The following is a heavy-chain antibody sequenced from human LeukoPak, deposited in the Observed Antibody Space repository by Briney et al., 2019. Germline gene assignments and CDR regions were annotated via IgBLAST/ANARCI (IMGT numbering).Heavy chain of an antibody. CDR3: ARGYCSSTSCFDP. CDR1: GGSISSGGYY. V-gene: IGHV4-31*03. D-gene: IGHD2-2*01. J-gene: IGHJ5*02. CDR2: IYYSGST. Sequence: SQTLSLTCTVSGGSISSGGYYWSWIRQHPGKGLEWIGYIYYSGSTYYNSSLKSRVTISVDTSKNQFSLKLSSVTAADTAVYYCARGYCSSTSCFDPWGQGTLVIVSS.